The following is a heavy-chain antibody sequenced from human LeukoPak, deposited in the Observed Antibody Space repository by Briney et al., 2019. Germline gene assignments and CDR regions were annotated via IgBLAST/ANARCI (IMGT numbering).Heavy chain of an antibody. CDR2: INPGDSDT. D-gene: IGHD3-3*01. V-gene: IGHV5-51*01. CDR1: GYSFTSYW. CDR3: ARQNDFRLDY. J-gene: IGHJ4*02. Sequence: GESLKISCKGSGYSFTSYWIGWVRQMPGKGLEWMGIINPGDSDTRYSPSLQGQVTISVDTSIGTAYLQWSSLKASETAIYYCARQNDFRLDYWGQGTLVTVSS.